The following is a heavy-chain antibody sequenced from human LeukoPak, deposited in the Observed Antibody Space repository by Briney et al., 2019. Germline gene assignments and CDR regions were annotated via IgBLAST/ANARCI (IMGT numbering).Heavy chain of an antibody. CDR1: GFTFSSFE. V-gene: IGHV3-48*01. Sequence: GGSLRLSCAASGFTFSSFEMNWVRQTPGKGLEWVSYISSSSSAIFYADSVKGRFTISRDNAKNSLYLQMNSLRAEDTAVYYCARVELGGYQNYYYYYYMDVWGKGTTVTVSS. D-gene: IGHD3-22*01. J-gene: IGHJ6*03. CDR3: ARVELGGYQNYYYYYYMDV. CDR2: ISSSSSAI.